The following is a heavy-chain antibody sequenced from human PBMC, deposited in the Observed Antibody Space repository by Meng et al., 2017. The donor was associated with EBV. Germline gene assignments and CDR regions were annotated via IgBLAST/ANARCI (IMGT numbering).Heavy chain of an antibody. CDR3: ASESGRGYTPDY. CDR1: GGPFRYYA. D-gene: IGHD3-10*01. CDR2: FLPRLGAP. Sequence: QWQLGQVAVEVKKPGSSVKVSCKTSGGPFRYYAISWVRQAPGQGLEWLGGFLPRLGAPNYAQKFHGRVKITADESTSTHYMDLSSLRSEDTAIYYCASESGRGYTPDYWGQGTLVTVSS. J-gene: IGHJ4*02. V-gene: IGHV1-69*01.